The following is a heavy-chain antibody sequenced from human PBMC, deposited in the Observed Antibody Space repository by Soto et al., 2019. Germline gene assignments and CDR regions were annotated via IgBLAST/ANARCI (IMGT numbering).Heavy chain of an antibody. D-gene: IGHD4-17*01. CDR3: TSYDYGDYVIDY. CDR2: IRSKANSYAT. V-gene: IGHV3-73*02. J-gene: IGHJ4*02. CDR1: GFTFSGSA. Sequence: EVQLVESGGGLVQPGGSLKLSCAASGFTFSGSAMHWVRQASGKGLEWLGRIRSKANSYATAYAASVKGRFTISRDDSKNTAYLQMNSLKTEDTAVYYCTSYDYGDYVIDYWGQGTLVTVSS.